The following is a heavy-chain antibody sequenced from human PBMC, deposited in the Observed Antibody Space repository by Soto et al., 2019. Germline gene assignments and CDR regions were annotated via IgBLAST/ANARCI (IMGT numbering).Heavy chain of an antibody. J-gene: IGHJ6*02. CDR2: ISAYNGNT. Sequence: ASVTVSCQAAGYTFTSYGISLVRQAPGQGLEWMGRISAYNGNTNYAQKLQGRVTMTTDTSTSTAYMELRSLRSDDTAVYYCARDQVQYSSSSGLYYYYGMDVWGQGTTVTVSS. D-gene: IGHD6-6*01. V-gene: IGHV1-18*01. CDR3: ARDQVQYSSSSGLYYYYGMDV. CDR1: GYTFTSYG.